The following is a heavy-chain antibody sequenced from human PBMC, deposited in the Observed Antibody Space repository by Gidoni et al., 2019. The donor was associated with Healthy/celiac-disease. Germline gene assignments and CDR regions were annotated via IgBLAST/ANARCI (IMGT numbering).Heavy chain of an antibody. CDR2: IYHSGST. CDR1: GGSLSSSNW. Sequence: QVQLQESGPGLVKPSGTLSLTCAVSGGSLSSSNWWSWVRQPPGKGLEWIGEIYHSGSTNYNPSLKSRVTISVDKSKNQFSLKLSSVTAADTAVYYCARASDFWSGYSHFDYWGQGTLVTVSS. D-gene: IGHD3-3*01. J-gene: IGHJ4*02. V-gene: IGHV4-4*02. CDR3: ARASDFWSGYSHFDY.